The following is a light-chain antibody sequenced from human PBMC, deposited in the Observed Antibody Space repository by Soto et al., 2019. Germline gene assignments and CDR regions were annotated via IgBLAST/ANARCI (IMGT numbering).Light chain of an antibody. CDR3: QHYNSYWT. V-gene: IGKV1-5*01. J-gene: IGKJ1*01. CDR2: DAS. Sequence: DIQMTQSPSTLSASVGDRVTITCRASQSISSWLAWYQQKPGKAPKLLIYDASSLESGVPSRFSDSGSGTEFTLTISSLQPDDFATYYCQHYNSYWTFGQGTKEDIK. CDR1: QSISSW.